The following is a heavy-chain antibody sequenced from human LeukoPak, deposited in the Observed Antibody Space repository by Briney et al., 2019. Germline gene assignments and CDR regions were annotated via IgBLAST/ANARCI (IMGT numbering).Heavy chain of an antibody. V-gene: IGHV3-30*03. Sequence: GRSLRLSCAASGFTFSDYGMHWVRQAPDKGLEWVAVISYDGNNKYYADSVKGRFTISRDNSKNTLYLQMNSLRAEDTAVYYCAREGIAARSPYYYYGMDVWGQGTTVTVSS. D-gene: IGHD6-6*01. CDR1: GFTFSDYG. CDR3: AREGIAARSPYYYYGMDV. J-gene: IGHJ6*02. CDR2: ISYDGNNK.